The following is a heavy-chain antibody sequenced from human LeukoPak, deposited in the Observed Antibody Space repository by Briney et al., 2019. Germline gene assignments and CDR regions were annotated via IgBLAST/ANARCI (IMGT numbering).Heavy chain of an antibody. V-gene: IGHV3-9*01. CDR1: GFTFDDYA. Sequence: GRSPRLSCAASGFTFDDYAMHWVRHAPGKGLEWVSGISWNSGSIGYADSVKGRFTISRDNAKNSLYLQMNSLRAEDTALYYCAKGNKLGSYYFDYWGQGTLVTVSS. CDR2: ISWNSGSI. J-gene: IGHJ4*02. CDR3: AKGNKLGSYYFDY. D-gene: IGHD7-27*01.